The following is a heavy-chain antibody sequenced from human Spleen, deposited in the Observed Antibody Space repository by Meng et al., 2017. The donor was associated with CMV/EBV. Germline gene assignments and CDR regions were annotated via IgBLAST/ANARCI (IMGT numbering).Heavy chain of an antibody. V-gene: IGHV3-9*01. CDR1: GFTFDDYA. CDR3: AKDRHSNYLYGMDV. J-gene: IGHJ6*02. Sequence: SGFTFDDYAMHWVRKAPGKGLEWVSGISWNSGSIGYADSVKGRFTISRDNAKNSLYLQMNSLRAEDTALYYCAKDRHSNYLYGMDVWGQGTMVTVSS. D-gene: IGHD4-11*01. CDR2: ISWNSGSI.